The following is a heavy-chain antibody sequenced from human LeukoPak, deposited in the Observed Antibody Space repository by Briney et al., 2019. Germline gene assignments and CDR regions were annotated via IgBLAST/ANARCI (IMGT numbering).Heavy chain of an antibody. Sequence: SETLSLTCTVSGGSISSYYWSWIWQPPRKGLGWIGYIYYSGSTNYNPSLKSRVTISVDTSKNQFSLKLSSVTAADTAVYYCARERQRRFDYWGQGTLVTVSS. CDR3: ARERQRRFDY. V-gene: IGHV4-59*01. CDR2: IYYSGST. D-gene: IGHD6-25*01. CDR1: GGSISSYY. J-gene: IGHJ4*02.